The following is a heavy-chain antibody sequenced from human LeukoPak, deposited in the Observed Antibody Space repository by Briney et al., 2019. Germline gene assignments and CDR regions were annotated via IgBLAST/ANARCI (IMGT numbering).Heavy chain of an antibody. V-gene: IGHV3-74*01. CDR3: ARGGPGAYFDY. CDR1: GFTFSTYW. Sequence: QPGGSLRLSCVVSGFTFSTYWMHWVRQAPGKGLVWVSRINGDGRETTYGDSVKGRFTISRDNAKNTRFLQMNSLRAEDTAVFYCARGGPGAYFDYWGQGTLVTVSS. D-gene: IGHD1-14*01. CDR2: INGDGRET. J-gene: IGHJ4*02.